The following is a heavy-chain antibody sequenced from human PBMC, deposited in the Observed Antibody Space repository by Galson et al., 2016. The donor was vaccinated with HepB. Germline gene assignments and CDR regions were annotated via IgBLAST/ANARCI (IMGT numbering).Heavy chain of an antibody. CDR1: GFTFSSYA. J-gene: IGHJ4*02. Sequence: SLRLSCAASGFTFSSYAMHWVRQAPGKGLEWVAVISYDGSNKYYADSVKGRFTISRDNSKNTLYLQMNSLRAEDTAVYYCARDSSGWYGILDYWGQGTLVTVSS. CDR2: ISYDGSNK. V-gene: IGHV3-30*04. D-gene: IGHD6-19*01. CDR3: ARDSSGWYGILDY.